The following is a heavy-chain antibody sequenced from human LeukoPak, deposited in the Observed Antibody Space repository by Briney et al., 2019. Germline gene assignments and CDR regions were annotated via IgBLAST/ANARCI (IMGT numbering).Heavy chain of an antibody. CDR3: ARDGGGVVVVVAATTGTGMDV. J-gene: IGHJ6*04. CDR1: GFTFSSYS. Sequence: PGGSLRLSCAASGFTFSSYSMNWVRQAPGKGLEGVSTISSSSSYIYYADSVKGRFTISRDNAKNSLYLQMNSLRAEDTAVYYCARDGGGVVVVVAATTGTGMDVWGKGTTVTVSS. V-gene: IGHV3-21*01. CDR2: ISSSSSYI. D-gene: IGHD2-15*01.